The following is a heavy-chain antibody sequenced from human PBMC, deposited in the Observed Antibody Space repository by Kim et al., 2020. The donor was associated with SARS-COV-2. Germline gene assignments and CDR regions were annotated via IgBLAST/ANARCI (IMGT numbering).Heavy chain of an antibody. D-gene: IGHD3-9*01. CDR3: AREVLRYFDWQSYYYYGMDV. V-gene: IGHV3-48*03. CDR2: ISSSGSTI. CDR1: GFTFSSYE. J-gene: IGHJ6*02. Sequence: GGSLRLSCAASGFTFSSYEMNWVRQAPGKGLEWVSYISSSGSTIYYADSVKGRFTISRDNAKNSLYLQMNSLRAEDTAVYYCAREVLRYFDWQSYYYYGMDVWGQGTTVTVSS.